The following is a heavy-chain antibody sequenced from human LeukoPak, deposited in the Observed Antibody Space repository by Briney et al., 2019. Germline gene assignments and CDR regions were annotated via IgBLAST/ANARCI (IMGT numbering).Heavy chain of an antibody. CDR1: GGSFSGYY. V-gene: IGHV4-34*01. Sequence: SETLSLTCAVYGGSFSGYYWSWIRQPPGKGLEWIGEINHSGSTNYNPSLKSRVTISVDTSKNQFSLKLSSVTAADTAVYYCARHRGYCSSTSCYSVPRAFDIWGQGTMVTVSS. J-gene: IGHJ3*02. CDR2: INHSGST. D-gene: IGHD2-2*03. CDR3: ARHRGYCSSTSCYSVPRAFDI.